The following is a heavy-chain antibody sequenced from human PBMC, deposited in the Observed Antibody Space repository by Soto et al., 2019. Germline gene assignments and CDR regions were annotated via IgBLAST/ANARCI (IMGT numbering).Heavy chain of an antibody. CDR1: GFTFSNYW. J-gene: IGHJ5*02. CDR3: ARNWFDP. CDR2: VTSDGSGT. V-gene: IGHV3-74*01. Sequence: EVQLVESGGGLVQPGGSLKLSCAASGFTFSNYWMHWVRQAPGKGLVWISYVTSDGSGTSYADSVKGRFTVSRDNAKNTLYLRMDSLRVEDTAVYYCARNWFDPWGQGTLVTVSS.